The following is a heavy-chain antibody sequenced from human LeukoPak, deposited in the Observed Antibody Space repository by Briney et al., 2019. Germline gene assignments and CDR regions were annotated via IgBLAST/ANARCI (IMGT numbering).Heavy chain of an antibody. CDR3: ARVWGNSIYLYLDYSGYDSSYFDY. Sequence: GASVKVSCKASGYTFTSYGISWVRQAPGQGLEWMGWISAYNGNTNYAQKLQGRVTMTTDTSTSTAYMELRSLRSDDTAVYYCARVWGNSIYLYLDYSGYDSSYFDYWGQGTLVTVSS. J-gene: IGHJ4*02. CDR2: ISAYNGNT. V-gene: IGHV1-18*01. D-gene: IGHD5-12*01. CDR1: GYTFTSYG.